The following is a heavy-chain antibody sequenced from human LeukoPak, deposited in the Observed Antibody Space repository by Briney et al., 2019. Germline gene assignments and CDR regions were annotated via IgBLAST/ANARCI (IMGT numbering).Heavy chain of an antibody. Sequence: ASVTVSCKASGYTFTSYGISWVRQAPGQGLEWMGWISAYNGNTNYAQKLQGRVTMTTDTSTSTAYMELRSLRSDDTAVYYCARDHDSSGWSPFDYWGQGTLVTVSS. CDR1: GYTFTSYG. CDR3: ARDHDSSGWSPFDY. J-gene: IGHJ4*02. D-gene: IGHD6-19*01. CDR2: ISAYNGNT. V-gene: IGHV1-18*01.